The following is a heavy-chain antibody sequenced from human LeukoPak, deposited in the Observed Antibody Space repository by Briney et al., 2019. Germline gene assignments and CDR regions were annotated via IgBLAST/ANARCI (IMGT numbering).Heavy chain of an antibody. V-gene: IGHV3-48*04. J-gene: IGHJ6*03. CDR1: GFTYSSYS. D-gene: IGHD3-22*01. CDR2: ISSSSSTI. CDR3: ARVGYDSSGYYYPNYYYYYMDV. Sequence: GGSLRLSCAASGFTYSSYSMNWVRQAPGKGREGVSYISSSSSTIYYADSVKGRFTISRDNAKNSLYLQMNSLRAEDTAVYYCARVGYDSSGYYYPNYYYYYMDVWGKGTTVTVSS.